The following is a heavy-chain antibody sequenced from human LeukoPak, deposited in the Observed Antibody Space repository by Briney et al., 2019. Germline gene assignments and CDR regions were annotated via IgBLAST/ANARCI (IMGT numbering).Heavy chain of an antibody. D-gene: IGHD3-3*01. Sequence: GASVKVSCKASGYTFTGYYIHWVRQAPGQGLEWMGRINPNSGGTNYAQKFQGRVTMTRDTSISTAYMELSRLRSDDTAVYYCARGYDFWSGYLSDAFDIWGQGTMVTVSS. V-gene: IGHV1-2*06. CDR1: GYTFTGYY. CDR2: INPNSGGT. J-gene: IGHJ3*02. CDR3: ARGYDFWSGYLSDAFDI.